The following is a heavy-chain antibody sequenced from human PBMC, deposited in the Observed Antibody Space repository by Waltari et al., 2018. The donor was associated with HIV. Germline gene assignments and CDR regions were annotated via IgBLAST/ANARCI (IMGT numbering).Heavy chain of an antibody. Sequence: QVQLQESGPGLVKPSQPLSLTCTVSGGSIVSGNYYWSWIRQPAGKGVEWIVRIHTSGSTTYTPSLKSRVTISLDTSKNQFSLNLNSVTGADSAVYYCVRESRVYGRDSSYNWFDPWGQGTLVAVSS. CDR3: VRESRVYGRDSSYNWFDP. V-gene: IGHV4-61*02. CDR1: GGSIVSGNYY. D-gene: IGHD2-21*02. CDR2: IHTSGST. J-gene: IGHJ5*02.